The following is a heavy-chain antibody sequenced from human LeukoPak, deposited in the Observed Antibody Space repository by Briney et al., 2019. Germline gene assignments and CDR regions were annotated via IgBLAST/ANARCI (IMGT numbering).Heavy chain of an antibody. D-gene: IGHD2-2*01. CDR2: IYTSGST. CDR1: GGSISSYY. J-gene: IGHJ6*02. Sequence: PSETLSLTCTVSGGSISSYYWSWIRQPAGKGLEWIGRIYTSGSTNYNPSLKSRVTMSVDTSKNQFSLKLSSVTAADTAVYYCARTPYQLLWDYYYYGMDVWGQGTTVTVSS. V-gene: IGHV4-4*07. CDR3: ARTPYQLLWDYYYYGMDV.